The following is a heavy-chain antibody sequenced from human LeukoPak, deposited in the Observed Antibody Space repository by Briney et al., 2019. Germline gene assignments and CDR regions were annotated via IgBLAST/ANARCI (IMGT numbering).Heavy chain of an antibody. CDR2: IKRDGSEK. J-gene: IGHJ4*02. Sequence: GGSLRLSCAASGFTFNRYWMNWVRQAPGKGLEWVANIKRDGSEKYYVDSVKGRFTISRDNAKNSLDLQMDSLRGEDTAVYYCAKDFRIGYSAHFDYWGQGALVTVSS. CDR1: GFTFNRYW. V-gene: IGHV3-7*03. CDR3: AKDFRIGYSAHFDY. D-gene: IGHD2-21*01.